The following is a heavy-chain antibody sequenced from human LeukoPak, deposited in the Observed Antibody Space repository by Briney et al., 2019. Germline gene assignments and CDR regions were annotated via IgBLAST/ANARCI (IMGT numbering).Heavy chain of an antibody. V-gene: IGHV3-49*03. Sequence: PGRSLRLSCTGSGFTFRDYTMTWIRQAPGKGLEWVSFIRKKADGGTPEYAASVNDRFTISRDDSKNIAYLQINSLKTDDTAVYYCTTDPPTRYWGQGTVVSVSS. CDR2: IRKKADGGTP. J-gene: IGHJ4*02. CDR1: GFTFRDYT. D-gene: IGHD1-26*01. CDR3: TTDPPTRY.